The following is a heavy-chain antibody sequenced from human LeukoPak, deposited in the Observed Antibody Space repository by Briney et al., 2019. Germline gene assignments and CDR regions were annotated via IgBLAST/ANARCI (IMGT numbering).Heavy chain of an antibody. CDR3: ARHDDIAAAGTFDY. J-gene: IGHJ4*02. CDR2: IYTSGST. D-gene: IGHD6-13*01. Sequence: SETLSLTCTVSSGSISSYYWSWIRQPPGKGLEWIGYIYTSGSTNYNPSLKSRVTISVDTSKNQFSLKLSSVTAADTAVYYCARHDDIAAAGTFDYWGQGTLVTVSS. V-gene: IGHV4-4*09. CDR1: SGSISSYY.